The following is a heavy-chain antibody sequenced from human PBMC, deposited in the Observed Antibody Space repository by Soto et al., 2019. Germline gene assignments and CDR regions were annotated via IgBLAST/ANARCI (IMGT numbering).Heavy chain of an antibody. Sequence: QVQLVQSGAEVKKPGSSVKVSCKASGGTFSSYAISWVRQAPGQGLEWMGGIIPIFGTANYAQKFQGRVTITADKSTSTAYMELSSLRAEDTAVYYCAMPLRRDDSSGLDIWGQGTMVTVSS. CDR2: IIPIFGTA. V-gene: IGHV1-69*06. CDR1: GGTFSSYA. J-gene: IGHJ3*02. CDR3: AMPLRRDDSSGLDI. D-gene: IGHD3-22*01.